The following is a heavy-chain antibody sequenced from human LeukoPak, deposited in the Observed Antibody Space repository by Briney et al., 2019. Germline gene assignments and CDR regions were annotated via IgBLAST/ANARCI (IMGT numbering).Heavy chain of an antibody. J-gene: IGHJ1*01. CDR2: INHGGST. CDR3: ARYLDYGGNSRVFQH. V-gene: IGHV4-39*07. CDR1: GGSISSSSYY. Sequence: SETLSLTCTVSGGSISSSSYYWGWIRQPPGKGLEWIGEINHGGSTNYNPSLKSRVTISVDTSKNQFSLKLSSVTAADTVVYYCARYLDYGGNSRVFQHWGQGTLVTVSS. D-gene: IGHD4-23*01.